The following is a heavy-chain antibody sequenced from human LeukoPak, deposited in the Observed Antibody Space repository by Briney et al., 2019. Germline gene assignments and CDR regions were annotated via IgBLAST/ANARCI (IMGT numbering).Heavy chain of an antibody. CDR2: IYYSGST. CDR3: ARSYHDSSGYLFDY. CDR1: GVSVSSGSYY. V-gene: IGHV4-61*01. Sequence: SETLSLTCTVSGVSVSSGSYYWSWVRQPPGKGLEWIGYIYYSGSTNYNPSLKSRVTISVDTSKNQFSLKLSSVTAADTAVYYCARSYHDSSGYLFDYWGQGTLVTVSS. D-gene: IGHD3-22*01. J-gene: IGHJ4*02.